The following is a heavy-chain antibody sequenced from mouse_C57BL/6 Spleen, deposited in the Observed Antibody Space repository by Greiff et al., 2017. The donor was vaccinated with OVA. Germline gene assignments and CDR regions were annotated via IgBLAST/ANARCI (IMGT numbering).Heavy chain of an antibody. V-gene: IGHV1-59*01. CDR2: IDPSDSYT. J-gene: IGHJ1*03. CDR3: ARRYDGSIWYCDV. CDR1: GYTFTSYW. Sequence: QVQLKQPGAELVRPGTSVKLSCKASGYTFTSYWMHWVKQRPGQGLEWIGVIDPSDSYTTYHQKFKGKATLTVDTSSSTAYMQLSSLTSEDSAVYYCARRYDGSIWYCDVWGTGTTVTVSS. D-gene: IGHD2-3*01.